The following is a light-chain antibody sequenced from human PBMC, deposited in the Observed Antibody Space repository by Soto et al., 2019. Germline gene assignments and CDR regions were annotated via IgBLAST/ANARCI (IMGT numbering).Light chain of an antibody. Sequence: DIQMTQSPTSLSASVGDRVTITCRASQDIRNFVAWYQQKPGKAPKLLIYAASTLHSGVPSRFSGSGSGTDFTLTSNSLQAEDVATYYCQKYSSLPVFGAGTKVEIK. CDR3: QKYSSLPV. V-gene: IGKV1-27*01. J-gene: IGKJ3*01. CDR2: AAS. CDR1: QDIRNF.